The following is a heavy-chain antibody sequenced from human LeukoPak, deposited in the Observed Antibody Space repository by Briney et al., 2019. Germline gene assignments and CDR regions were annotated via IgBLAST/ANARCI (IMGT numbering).Heavy chain of an antibody. CDR1: GFTVSSHF. Sequence: PGGSLRLSCAASGFTVSSHFMSWVRQAPGKGREWVSVIYSGGLTYYADSVKGRFTISRDTFRNTLYLQMNSLRAEDTAVYYCAREPLTGYYGFDYWGQGTLVTVSS. D-gene: IGHD3-9*01. CDR2: IYSGGLT. J-gene: IGHJ4*02. V-gene: IGHV3-53*01. CDR3: AREPLTGYYGFDY.